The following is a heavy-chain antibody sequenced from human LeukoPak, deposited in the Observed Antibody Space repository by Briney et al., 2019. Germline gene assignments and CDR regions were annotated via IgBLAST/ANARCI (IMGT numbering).Heavy chain of an antibody. Sequence: PGGSLRLSCAASGFTFSSYGMHWVRQAPGKGLEWVAFIRYDGSNKYYADSVKGRFTISRDNSKNTLYLQMNSLRAEDTAVYYCTKTPGTPVYSYYDYWGQGTLVTVSS. V-gene: IGHV3-30*02. CDR3: TKTPGTPVYSYYDY. D-gene: IGHD4-11*01. CDR2: IRYDGSNK. CDR1: GFTFSSYG. J-gene: IGHJ4*02.